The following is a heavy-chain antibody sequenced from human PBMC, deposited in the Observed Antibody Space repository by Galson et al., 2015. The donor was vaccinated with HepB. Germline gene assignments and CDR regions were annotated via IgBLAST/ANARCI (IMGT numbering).Heavy chain of an antibody. Sequence: SVKVSCKASGYNFTGNFMHWVRQAPGQGLEWLGWIDPNNGGSKFSHKFQDRVTMTTDTSISTAYMGLSRLRSDDTAVYYCAREGRGPYYGMDVWGQGTTVIVS. V-gene: IGHV1-2*02. CDR1: GYNFTGNF. CDR3: AREGRGPYYGMDV. CDR2: IDPNNGGS. J-gene: IGHJ6*02.